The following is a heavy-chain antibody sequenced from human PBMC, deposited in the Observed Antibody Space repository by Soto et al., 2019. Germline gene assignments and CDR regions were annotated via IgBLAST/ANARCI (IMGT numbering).Heavy chain of an antibody. CDR2: IKRDGSKK. V-gene: IGHV3-7*04. CDR3: ARDVSPCFSDTPFDVFDI. J-gene: IGHJ3*02. Sequence: EVQLVESGGGLVQPGGSLRLSCVASGFSFTTSWMNWVRQAPGQGLEWVANIKRDGSKKNYLDSVKGRFTISRDNAENSLYLQMNMLRVEDTAVYYCARDVSPCFSDTPFDVFDIWGQGTVVAVSS. CDR1: GFSFTTSW. D-gene: IGHD1-26*01.